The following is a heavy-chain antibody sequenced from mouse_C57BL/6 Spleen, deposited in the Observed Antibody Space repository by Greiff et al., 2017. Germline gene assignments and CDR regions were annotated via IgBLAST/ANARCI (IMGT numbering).Heavy chain of an antibody. J-gene: IGHJ2*01. CDR1: GFTFSSYG. D-gene: IGHD2-3*01. CDR3: ARLDPDGYYGY. Sequence: EVHLVESGGDLVKPGGSLKLSCAASGFTFSSYGMSWVRQTPDKRLEWVATISSGGSYTYYPDSVKGRFTISRDNAKNTLYLQMSSLKSEDTAMYYCARLDPDGYYGYWGQGTTLTVSS. V-gene: IGHV5-6*01. CDR2: ISSGGSYT.